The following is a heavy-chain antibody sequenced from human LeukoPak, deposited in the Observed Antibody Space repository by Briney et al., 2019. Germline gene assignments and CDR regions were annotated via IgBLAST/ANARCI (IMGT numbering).Heavy chain of an antibody. CDR3: AKSGRYYDSSGLIDY. V-gene: IGHV3-43*01. J-gene: IGHJ4*02. CDR2: ISLDGGST. CDR1: GFTFDDYT. D-gene: IGHD3-22*01. Sequence: GRSLRLSCAASGFTFDDYTMHWVRQAPGKGLEWVSLISLDGGSTYYADSVKGRFTISRDNSKNSLYLQMNSLRTEDTALYYCAKSGRYYDSSGLIDYWGQGTLVTVSS.